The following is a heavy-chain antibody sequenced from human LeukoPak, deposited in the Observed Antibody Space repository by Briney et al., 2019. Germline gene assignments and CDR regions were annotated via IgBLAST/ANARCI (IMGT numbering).Heavy chain of an antibody. V-gene: IGHV3-30-3*01. Sequence: GGSLRLSCAASGFTFSSYAMHWVRQAPGKGLGWVAVISYDGSNKYYADSVKGRFTISRDNSKNTLYLQMNSLRAEDTAEYYCARDRYSYGPGWYFDLWGRGTLVTVSS. CDR1: GFTFSSYA. D-gene: IGHD5-18*01. CDR3: ARDRYSYGPGWYFDL. CDR2: ISYDGSNK. J-gene: IGHJ2*01.